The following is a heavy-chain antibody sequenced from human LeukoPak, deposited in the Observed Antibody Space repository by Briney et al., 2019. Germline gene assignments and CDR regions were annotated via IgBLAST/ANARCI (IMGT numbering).Heavy chain of an antibody. CDR1: GGSISSYY. Sequence: PSETLSLTCTASGGSISSYYWSWIRQPPGKGLEWIGYIYYSGSTNYNPSLKSRVTISVDTSKNQFSLKLSSVTAADTAVYYCARHYYDSSGWPRVLDYWGQGTLVTVSS. J-gene: IGHJ4*02. D-gene: IGHD3-22*01. CDR3: ARHYYDSSGWPRVLDY. V-gene: IGHV4-59*08. CDR2: IYYSGST.